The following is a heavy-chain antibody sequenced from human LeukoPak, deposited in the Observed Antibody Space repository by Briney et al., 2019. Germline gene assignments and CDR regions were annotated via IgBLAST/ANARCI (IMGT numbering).Heavy chain of an antibody. V-gene: IGHV6-1*01. CDR3: ARTLGAGDIHPGMADFYYMDV. Sequence: SQTLSLTCAISGDSVSSSSAAWNWIRQSPSRGLEWLGRTYYRSKWYNDYAVSVKSRITINPDTSKNQFSLHLNSVTPEDTAVYYCARTLGAGDIHPGMADFYYMDVWGKGTTVTVSS. CDR2: TYYRSKWYN. D-gene: IGHD5-18*01. CDR1: GDSVSSSSAA. J-gene: IGHJ6*03.